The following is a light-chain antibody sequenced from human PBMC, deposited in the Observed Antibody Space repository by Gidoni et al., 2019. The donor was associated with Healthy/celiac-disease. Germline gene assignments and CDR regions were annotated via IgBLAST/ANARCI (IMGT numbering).Light chain of an antibody. J-gene: IGKJ1*01. CDR3: QQYYSTPPWT. CDR2: GAS. CDR1: QSVLYSSNNKND. V-gene: IGKV4-1*01. Sequence: DIVMTQSPDSLAVSLGERATINCKSSQSVLYSSNNKNDLAWYKQKPGQHHKLLIYGASTRESGVPDRFSGSGSGTDFTLTISSLQAEDVAVYYCQQYYSTPPWTCGQGTKVEIK.